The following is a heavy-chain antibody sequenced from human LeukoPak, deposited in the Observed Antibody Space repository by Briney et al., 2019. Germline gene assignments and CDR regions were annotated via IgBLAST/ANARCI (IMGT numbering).Heavy chain of an antibody. CDR3: ARGFPPRRNYDTRGYYSYHFDY. J-gene: IGHJ4*02. Sequence: ASVRVSCKVSGYTLSELSMHWVRQAPGKGLEWMGSYEPKEGERVNTQKFQGRVTMTEDTSTDTAYMELSSLRSEDTAVYYCARGFPPRRNYDTRGYYSYHFDYWGQGTLVTVSS. CDR1: GYTLSELS. D-gene: IGHD3-22*01. V-gene: IGHV1-24*01. CDR2: YEPKEGER.